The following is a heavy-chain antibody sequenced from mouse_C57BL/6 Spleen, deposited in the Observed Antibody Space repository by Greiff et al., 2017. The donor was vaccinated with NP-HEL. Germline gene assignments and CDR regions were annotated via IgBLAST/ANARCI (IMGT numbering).Heavy chain of an antibody. Sequence: QVQLQQSGAELVMPGASVKLSCKASGYTFTSYWMHWVKQRPGQGLEWIGEIDPSDSYTNYNQKFKGKSTLTVDKSSSTAYMQLSSLTSEDSAVYYCARGLTTVVPFDYWGQGTTLTVSS. D-gene: IGHD1-1*01. J-gene: IGHJ2*01. CDR2: IDPSDSYT. CDR1: GYTFTSYW. V-gene: IGHV1-69*01. CDR3: ARGLTTVVPFDY.